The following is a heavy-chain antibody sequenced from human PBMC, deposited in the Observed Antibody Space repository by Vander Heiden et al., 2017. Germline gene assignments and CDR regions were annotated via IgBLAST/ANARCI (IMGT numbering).Heavy chain of an antibody. CDR1: GVSLSNDRTG. CDR2: IFWNDEK. J-gene: IGHJ6*02. V-gene: IGHV2-26*01. Sequence: QVTLKESGPVLVKPTETLTLTCSVSGVSLSNDRTGVSWIRQSPGKPLKWLAHIFWNDEKSYIPSLKSRLSISKDTSKSQVVLTMTNMDPVDTATYYCARIRVAVTYYYGLDVWGQGTTVTVSS. CDR3: ARIRVAVTYYYGLDV. D-gene: IGHD6-19*01.